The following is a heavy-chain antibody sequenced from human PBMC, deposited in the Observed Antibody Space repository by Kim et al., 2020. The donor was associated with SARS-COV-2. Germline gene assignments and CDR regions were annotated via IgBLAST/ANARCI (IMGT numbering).Heavy chain of an antibody. D-gene: IGHD3-3*01. V-gene: IGHV4-34*01. CDR1: GGSFSGYY. CDR3: ARGRAVRFLEWPIAIPVFDY. J-gene: IGHJ4*02. Sequence: SETLSLTCAVYGGSFSGYYWSWIRQPPGKGLEWIGEINHSGSTNYNPSLKSRVTISVDTSKNQFSLKLSSVTAADTAVYYCARGRAVRFLEWPIAIPVFDYWGQGTLVTVSS. CDR2: INHSGST.